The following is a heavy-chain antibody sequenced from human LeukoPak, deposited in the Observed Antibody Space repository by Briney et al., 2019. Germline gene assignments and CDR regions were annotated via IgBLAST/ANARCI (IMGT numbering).Heavy chain of an antibody. CDR3: AREKYSSSSQKFDY. V-gene: IGHV1-18*01. CDR2: ISAYNGNT. D-gene: IGHD6-6*01. Sequence: ASVKVSCKASGYTFTSYGISWVRQAPGQGLEWMGWISAYNGNTNYAQKLQGRVTMTTDTSTSTAYMELRGLRSDDTAVYYCAREKYSSSSQKFDYWGQGTLVTVSS. CDR1: GYTFTSYG. J-gene: IGHJ4*02.